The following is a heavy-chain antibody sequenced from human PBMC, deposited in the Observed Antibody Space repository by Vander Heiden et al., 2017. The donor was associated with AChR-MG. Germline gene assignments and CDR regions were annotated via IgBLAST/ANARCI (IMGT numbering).Heavy chain of an antibody. D-gene: IGHD2-15*01. CDR1: GFTFSSYG. CDR2: ISYDGSNK. CDR3: AKHTGGGGYGMDV. J-gene: IGHJ6*02. V-gene: IGHV3-30*18. Sequence: QVQLVESGGGVVQPGRSLRLPCAASGFTFSSYGMHWVRQAPGKGLEWVAVISYDGSNKYYADSVKGRFTISRDNSKNTLYLQMNSLRAEDTAVYYCAKHTGGGGYGMDVWGQGTTVTVSS.